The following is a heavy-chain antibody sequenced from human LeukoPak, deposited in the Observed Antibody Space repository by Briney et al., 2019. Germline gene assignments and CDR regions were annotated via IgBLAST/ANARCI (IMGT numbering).Heavy chain of an antibody. J-gene: IGHJ4*02. CDR2: IYHSGST. D-gene: IGHD3-22*01. CDR3: AGEHSSGYYLDY. V-gene: IGHV4-30-2*01. CDR1: GGSISSGGYS. Sequence: PSETLSLTCAVSGGSISSGGYSWSWIRQPPGKGLEWIGYIYHSGSTYYNPSLRSRVTISVDRSKNQFSLKLSSVTAADTAVYYCAGEHSSGYYLDYWGQGTLVTVSS.